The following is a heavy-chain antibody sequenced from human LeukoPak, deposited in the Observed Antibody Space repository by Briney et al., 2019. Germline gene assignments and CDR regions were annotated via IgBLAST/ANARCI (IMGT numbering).Heavy chain of an antibody. CDR1: GYTFDDYA. J-gene: IGHJ4*02. V-gene: IGHV3-43*02. CDR2: IRGDGGST. CDR3: AKDTPAIAAAGGIDY. D-gene: IGHD6-13*01. Sequence: GCSLRLCCAASGYTFDDYAMHWVRQAPGKGLEWVSHIRGDGGSTYCADSVKGRFTISRDNSKNSLYLQMNSLRTEDSALYYCAKDTPAIAAAGGIDYWGQGTLVTVSS.